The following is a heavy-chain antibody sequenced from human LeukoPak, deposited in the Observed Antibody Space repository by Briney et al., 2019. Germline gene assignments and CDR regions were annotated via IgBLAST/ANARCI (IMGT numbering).Heavy chain of an antibody. CDR3: ARDSSGWFRVDY. D-gene: IGHD6-19*01. CDR2: ISYDGSNK. CDR1: GFTFSSYA. V-gene: IGHV3-30*04. J-gene: IGHJ4*02. Sequence: GGSLRLSCAASGFTFSSYAMHWVRQAPGKGLEWVAVISYDGSNKYYADSVKGRFTISRDNSKNTLYLQMNSLRADDTAVYYCARDSSGWFRVDYWGQGTLVTVSS.